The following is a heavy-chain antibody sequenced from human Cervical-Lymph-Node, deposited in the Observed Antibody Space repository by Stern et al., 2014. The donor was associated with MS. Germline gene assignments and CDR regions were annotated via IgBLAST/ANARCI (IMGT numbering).Heavy chain of an antibody. CDR2: INPSGGFT. Sequence: VQLVESGAEVKKPGASVQVSCKASAYTLSYFFMHWIRQAPGQGLEWMGVINPSGGFTTYAQRFQGRFTMPRETSTSTSFMKLSSLTSEDTAVYYFASARNTAFDIWGQGTSVIVSS. CDR1: AYTLSYFF. J-gene: IGHJ3*02. V-gene: IGHV1-46*03. CDR3: ASARNTAFDI.